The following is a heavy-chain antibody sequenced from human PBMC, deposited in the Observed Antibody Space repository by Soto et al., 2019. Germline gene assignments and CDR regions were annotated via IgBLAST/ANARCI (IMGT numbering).Heavy chain of an antibody. CDR2: IYYSGST. D-gene: IGHD2-15*01. Sequence: SETLSLTCTVSGGSISSSSYYWGWIRQPPXKGLEWIGSIYYSGSTYYNPSLKSRVTISVDTSKNQFSLKLSSVTAADTAVYYCARQYCSGGSCYARGYNWFDPWGQGTLVTVSS. J-gene: IGHJ5*02. V-gene: IGHV4-39*01. CDR1: GGSISSSSYY. CDR3: ARQYCSGGSCYARGYNWFDP.